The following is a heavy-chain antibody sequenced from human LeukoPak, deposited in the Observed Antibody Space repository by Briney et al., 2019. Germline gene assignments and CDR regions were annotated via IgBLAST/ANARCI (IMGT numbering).Heavy chain of an antibody. Sequence: GGSLRLSCAASGFIFSNAWMNWARKPPGKGREWVARLKSKTEGGTTDYAAPVKGRFTISRDDSQNTVDLQISSLTAEDTAMYFCTTTYIVASTRKFGDYWGQGTLVVVSS. V-gene: IGHV3-15*01. D-gene: IGHD5-12*01. J-gene: IGHJ4*02. CDR1: GFIFSNAW. CDR2: LKSKTEGGTT. CDR3: TTTYIVASTRKFGDY.